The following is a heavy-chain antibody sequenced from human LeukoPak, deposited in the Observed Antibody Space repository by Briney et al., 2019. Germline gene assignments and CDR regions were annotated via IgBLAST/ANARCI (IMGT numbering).Heavy chain of an antibody. CDR3: ATSQSSVAGIVGD. D-gene: IGHD6-19*01. CDR1: GFTFSTHS. J-gene: IGHJ4*02. Sequence: PGGSLRLSCAASGFTFSTHSMNWVRQAPGKGLEWVSSISSSSDYIYYADSVTGRFTISRDNAKNSLYLQMNSLRAEDTAVYYCATSQSSVAGIVGDWGQGTLVTVSS. CDR2: ISSSSDYI. V-gene: IGHV3-21*01.